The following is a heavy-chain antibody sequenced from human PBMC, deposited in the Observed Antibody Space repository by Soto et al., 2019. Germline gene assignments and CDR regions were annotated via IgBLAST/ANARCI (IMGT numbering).Heavy chain of an antibody. V-gene: IGHV3-11*01. CDR1: GFKFSDYY. CDR2: ISSSGSSI. Sequence: GGSLRLSCAASGFKFSDYYMIWIRQAPGKGLEWVSYISSSGSSIYYADSVKGRFTISRDNAKNSLYLQMNSLRAEDTAVYYCARAYSDAFDIWGQGTMVTVSS. D-gene: IGHD2-15*01. CDR3: ARAYSDAFDI. J-gene: IGHJ3*02.